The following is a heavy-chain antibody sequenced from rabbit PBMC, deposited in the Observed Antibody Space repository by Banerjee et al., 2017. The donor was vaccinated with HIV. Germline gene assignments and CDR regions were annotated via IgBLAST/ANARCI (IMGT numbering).Heavy chain of an antibody. V-gene: IGHV1S45*01. D-gene: IGHD1-1*01. CDR2: INTSSGTG. Sequence: QEQLEESGGDLVKPEGSLTLTCTASGFSFSNNYWMCWVRQAPGKGLEWIACINTSSGTGVYGAWAKGRFSITKTAWCTVTLQITSMTAAETAAYFCARDLDGVIGCNFNLWGPGTLVTVS. CDR1: GFSFSNNYW. J-gene: IGHJ4*01. CDR3: ARDLDGVIGCNFNL.